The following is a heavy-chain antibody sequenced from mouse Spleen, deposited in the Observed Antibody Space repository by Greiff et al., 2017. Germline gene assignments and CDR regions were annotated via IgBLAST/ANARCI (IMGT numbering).Heavy chain of an antibody. CDR1: GYSITSGYY. CDR2: ISYDGSN. Sequence: VQLKESGPGLVKPSQSLSLTCSVPGYSITSGYYWNWIRQFPGNKLEWMGYISYDGSNNYNPSLKNRISITRDTSKNQFFLKLNSVTTEDTATYYCAREEDYDGSFFYWYFDVWGAGTTVTVSS. V-gene: IGHV3-6*01. D-gene: IGHD1-1*01. J-gene: IGHJ1*01. CDR3: AREEDYDGSFFYWYFDV.